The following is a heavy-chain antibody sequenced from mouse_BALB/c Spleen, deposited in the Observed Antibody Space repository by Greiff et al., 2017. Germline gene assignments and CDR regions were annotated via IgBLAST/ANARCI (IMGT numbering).Heavy chain of an antibody. J-gene: IGHJ4*01. Sequence: EVKLMESGPGLVKPSQSLSLTCTVTGYSITSDYAWNWIRQFPGNKLEWMGYISYSGSTSYNPSLKSRISITRDTSKNQFFLQLNSVTTEDTATYYCARKALLDYALDYWGQGTSVTVSS. CDR3: ARKALLDYALDY. CDR1: GYSITSDYA. D-gene: IGHD2-10*02. V-gene: IGHV3-2*02. CDR2: ISYSGST.